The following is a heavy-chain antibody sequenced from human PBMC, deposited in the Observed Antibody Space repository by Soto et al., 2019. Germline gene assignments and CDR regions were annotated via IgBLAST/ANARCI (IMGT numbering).Heavy chain of an antibody. CDR1: GDSISRGYH. Sequence: SETLSLTCAVSGDSISRGYHWAWIRQSPMKGLEWIAYIYHSGSTYYNPSLKSRVTISVDRSENQFSLKLTSVTAADTAVYYCVRESTTSGPNWFDTWGPGILVTVSS. D-gene: IGHD1-1*01. V-gene: IGHV4-30-2*06. J-gene: IGHJ5*02. CDR2: IYHSGST. CDR3: VRESTTSGPNWFDT.